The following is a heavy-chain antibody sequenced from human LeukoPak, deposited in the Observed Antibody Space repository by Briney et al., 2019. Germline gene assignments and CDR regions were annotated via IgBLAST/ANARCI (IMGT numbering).Heavy chain of an antibody. CDR2: IIPIFGTA. V-gene: IGHV1-69*13. Sequence: SAKVSCKASGGTFSSYAISWVRQAPGQGLEWMGGIIPIFGTANYAQKFQGRVTITADESTSTAYMELSSLRSEDTAVYYCARGPENQLLWGYYWYFDLWGRGTLVTVSS. CDR1: GGTFSSYA. D-gene: IGHD2-2*01. J-gene: IGHJ2*01. CDR3: ARGPENQLLWGYYWYFDL.